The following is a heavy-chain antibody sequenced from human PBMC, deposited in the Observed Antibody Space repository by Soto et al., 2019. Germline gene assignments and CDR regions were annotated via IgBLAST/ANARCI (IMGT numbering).Heavy chain of an antibody. J-gene: IGHJ6*02. Sequence: GGSLRLSCAASGFTFSSYGMHWVRQAPGKGLEWVAVISYDGSNKYYADSVKGRFTISRDNSKNTLYLQMNSLRAEDTAVYYCAKGLMDTFYGMDVWGQGTTVTVSS. V-gene: IGHV3-30*18. CDR1: GFTFSSYG. D-gene: IGHD5-18*01. CDR2: ISYDGSNK. CDR3: AKGLMDTFYGMDV.